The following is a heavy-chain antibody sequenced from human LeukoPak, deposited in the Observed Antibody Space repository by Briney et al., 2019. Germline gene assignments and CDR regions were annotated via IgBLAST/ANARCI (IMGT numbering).Heavy chain of an antibody. Sequence: GGSLRLSCAASGFTVSSNYMSWVRQAPGKGLEWVSAISGSGGSTYYADSVKGRFTISRDNSKNTLYLQMNSLRAEDTAVYYCAKADFAFAVATAYDYWGQGTLVTVSS. CDR2: ISGSGGST. V-gene: IGHV3-23*01. CDR3: AKADFAFAVATAYDY. D-gene: IGHD1-26*01. J-gene: IGHJ4*02. CDR1: GFTVSSNY.